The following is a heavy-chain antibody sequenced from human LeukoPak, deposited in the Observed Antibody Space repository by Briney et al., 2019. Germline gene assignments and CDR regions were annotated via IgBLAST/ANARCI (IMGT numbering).Heavy chain of an antibody. J-gene: IGHJ5*02. CDR2: INHSGST. Sequence: NPSETLSLTCAVYGGSFSGYYWSWIRQPPGKGLEWIGEINHSGSTNYNPSLKSRVTISVDTSKNQFSLKLSSVTAADTAVYYCARDMTTVTANWFDPWGQGTLVTVSS. CDR1: GGSFSGYY. CDR3: ARDMTTVTANWFDP. D-gene: IGHD4-17*01. V-gene: IGHV4-34*01.